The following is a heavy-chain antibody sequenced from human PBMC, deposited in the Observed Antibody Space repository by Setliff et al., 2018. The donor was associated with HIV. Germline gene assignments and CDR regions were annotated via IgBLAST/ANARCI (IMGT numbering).Heavy chain of an antibody. Sequence: ESLKISCKTSGSSFSTYWVGWVRRMPGKGLEWLGILYFGDSDPKYNPSFEGQVTISADKSIKTAFLQWRSLKTSDTAIYYCARGRGGYFGGGRYYNLPYFDSWGQGTLVTVSS. CDR1: GSSFSTYW. D-gene: IGHD2-15*01. CDR2: LYFGDSDP. J-gene: IGHJ4*02. V-gene: IGHV5-51*01. CDR3: ARGRGGYFGGGRYYNLPYFDS.